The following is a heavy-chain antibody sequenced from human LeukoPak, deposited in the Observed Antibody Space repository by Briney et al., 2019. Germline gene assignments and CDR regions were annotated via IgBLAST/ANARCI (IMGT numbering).Heavy chain of an antibody. V-gene: IGHV3-23*01. D-gene: IGHD3-22*01. J-gene: IGHJ4*02. CDR3: AKDSWLVLDY. CDR2: ISANGGST. Sequence: PGGSLRLSCAASGFTFSTYAMSWVRQAPGKGLEWVSAISANGGSTFYADSVKGRFTVSRDSSKDTLYLQMNSLRAEDTAVYYCAKDSWLVLDYWGQGTLVTVSS. CDR1: GFTFSTYA.